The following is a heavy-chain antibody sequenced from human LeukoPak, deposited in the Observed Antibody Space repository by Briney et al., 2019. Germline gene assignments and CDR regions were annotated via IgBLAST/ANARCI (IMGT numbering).Heavy chain of an antibody. Sequence: GGSLRLSCAASGFTFSDHYMSWIRQAPGKGLEWVSYISSSGSTIYYADSVKGRFTISRDNAKNSLYLQMNSLRAEDTAVYYCARGLRTPRGGYYYYYGMDVWGQGTTVTVSS. CDR3: ARGLRTPRGGYYYYYGMDV. V-gene: IGHV3-11*01. CDR1: GFTFSDHY. D-gene: IGHD5-12*01. J-gene: IGHJ6*02. CDR2: ISSSGSTI.